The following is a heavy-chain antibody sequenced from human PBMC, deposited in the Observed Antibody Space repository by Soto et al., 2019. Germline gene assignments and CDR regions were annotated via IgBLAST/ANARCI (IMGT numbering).Heavy chain of an antibody. J-gene: IGHJ6*02. CDR2: ISAYNGNT. D-gene: IGHD3-22*01. CDR3: ARDRFSDSSGYLTDDYYGMDV. Sequence: ASVKVSCKASGYTFTSYGISWVRQAPGQGLGWMGWISAYNGNTNYAQKLQGRVTMTTDTSTSTAYMELRSLRSDDTAVYYCARDRFSDSSGYLTDDYYGMDVWGQGTTVTVS. CDR1: GYTFTSYG. V-gene: IGHV1-18*01.